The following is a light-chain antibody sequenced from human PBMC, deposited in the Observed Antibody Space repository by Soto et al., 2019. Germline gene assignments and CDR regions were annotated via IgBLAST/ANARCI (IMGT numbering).Light chain of an antibody. CDR3: MQALQTPLT. CDR1: QSLLHSNGYNY. CDR2: LGS. Sequence: DIVMTQSPLSLPVTPGEPASISCRSGQSLLHSNGYNYLDWYLQKPGQSPQLLIYLGSNRASGVPDRFSGSGSGTDFTLKIRRVEAEDVGVYYCMQALQTPLTFGGGTKVDIK. J-gene: IGKJ4*01. V-gene: IGKV2-28*01.